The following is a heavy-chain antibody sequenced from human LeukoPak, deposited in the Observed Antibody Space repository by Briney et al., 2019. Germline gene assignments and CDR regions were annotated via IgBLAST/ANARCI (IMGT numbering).Heavy chain of an antibody. V-gene: IGHV3-23*01. CDR1: GFTFSNYA. D-gene: IGHD3-10*01. CDR3: AKDPGGYFQH. J-gene: IGHJ1*01. CDR2: VSGFGGAT. Sequence: PGGSLRLSCSASGFTFSNYAMNWVRQTLGKGLEWVSGVSGFGGATYYADSVKGRFTISRDNSKNTLFLQMNSLRAEDTAVYYCAKDPGGYFQHWGQGTLVTVSS.